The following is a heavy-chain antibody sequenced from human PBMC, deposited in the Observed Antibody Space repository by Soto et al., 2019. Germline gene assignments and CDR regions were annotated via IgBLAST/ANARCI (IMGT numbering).Heavy chain of an antibody. CDR3: ATVAARDVFDI. V-gene: IGHV4-30-2*01. J-gene: IGHJ3*02. CDR1: GGSINSSVYS. D-gene: IGHD6-6*01. Sequence: QLQLQESGSGLVKPSQTLSLTCVVSGGSINSSVYSWSWIRQPPGKGLEWIGYIAYGGSTYYNPSRKSRVIISVDRSKNQFSLRLSSVTAADTAVYYCATVAARDVFDIWGQGTMVTVSS. CDR2: IAYGGST.